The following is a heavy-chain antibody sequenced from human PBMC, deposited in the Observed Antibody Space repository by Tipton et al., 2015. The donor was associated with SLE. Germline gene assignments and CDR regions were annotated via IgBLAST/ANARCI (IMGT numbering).Heavy chain of an antibody. D-gene: IGHD5-18*01. Sequence: TLSLTCVVSGGSINSSNWWSWVRQPPGKGLEWIGEIYHSGNTNYNPSLKSRVTISVDTSKNQFSLKLSSVTAADTAVYYCARGGGSYGHGEDFDYWGQGTLVTVSS. CDR1: GGSINSSNW. J-gene: IGHJ4*02. V-gene: IGHV4-4*02. CDR2: IYHSGNT. CDR3: ARGGGSYGHGEDFDY.